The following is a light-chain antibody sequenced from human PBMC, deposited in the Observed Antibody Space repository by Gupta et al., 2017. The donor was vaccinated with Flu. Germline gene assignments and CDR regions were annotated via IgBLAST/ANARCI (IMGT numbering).Light chain of an antibody. CDR3: AAGDDSRLRV. Sequence: PPPPSASGTPGQRVTISCSGSSSNIGSHSVRWYQQLPGTAPKLLLYKTTQRPSGVPDRFSGSKSGTSASLAISGLQEEEEADYYCAAGDDSRLRVFGGGTKVTVL. CDR2: KTT. CDR1: SSNIGSHS. V-gene: IGLV1-44*01. J-gene: IGLJ3*02.